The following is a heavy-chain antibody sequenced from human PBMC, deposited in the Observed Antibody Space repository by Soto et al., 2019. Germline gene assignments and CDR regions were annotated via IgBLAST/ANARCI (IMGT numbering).Heavy chain of an antibody. CDR3: ARKPEGDYYYYGMDV. CDR2: ISAYNGNT. J-gene: IGHJ6*02. D-gene: IGHD1-26*01. Sequence: ASVKVSCKASGYTFTSYGISWVRQAPGQGLEWMGWISAYNGNTNYAQKLQGRVTMTTDSSTSTAYMELRSLRSDDTAVYHCARKPEGDYYYYGMDVWGQGATVTVSS. V-gene: IGHV1-18*04. CDR1: GYTFTSYG.